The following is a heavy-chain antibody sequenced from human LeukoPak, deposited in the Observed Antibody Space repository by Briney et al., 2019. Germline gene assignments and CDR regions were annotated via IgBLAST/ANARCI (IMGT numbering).Heavy chain of an antibody. CDR2: IGPHSTFT. J-gene: IGHJ4*02. CDR1: GFTFTHHY. Sequence: ASVKVSCKSSGFTFTHHYIHWVRQGPGQGLEWMGYIGPHSTFTSSPQEFHGRVTMTRDASMSTAYMELTRLTSDDTAVYYCVREGEGPLSKDFDYWGQGTLVTVSS. V-gene: IGHV1-2*02. CDR3: VREGEGPLSKDFDY. D-gene: IGHD2/OR15-2a*01.